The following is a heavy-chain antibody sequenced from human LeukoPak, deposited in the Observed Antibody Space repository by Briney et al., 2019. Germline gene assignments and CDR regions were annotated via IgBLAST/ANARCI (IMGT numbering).Heavy chain of an antibody. CDR1: GFTFSAYD. Sequence: GGSLRLSCAASGFTFSAYDMNWVRQAPGKGLEWVSYISRSNNVYYADSVKGRFTISRDNAKNSLYLQMNSLRAEDTAVYYCAYSNSFDYWGQGTLVIVSS. CDR3: AYSNSFDY. D-gene: IGHD4-11*01. V-gene: IGHV3-69-1*01. CDR2: ISRSNNV. J-gene: IGHJ4*02.